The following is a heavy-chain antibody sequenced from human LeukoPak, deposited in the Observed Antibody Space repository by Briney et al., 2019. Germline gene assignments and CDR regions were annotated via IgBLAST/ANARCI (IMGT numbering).Heavy chain of an antibody. CDR3: ATQPKADILTGYYDY. V-gene: IGHV4-39*01. Sequence: SETLSLTCTVSGGSISSSSYYWGWIRQPPGKGLEWIGSIYYSGSPYYNPSLKSRVTISVDTSKNPFSLKLSSVTAADTAVYYCATQPKADILTGYYDYWGQGTLVTVSS. CDR2: IYYSGSP. CDR1: GGSISSSSYY. J-gene: IGHJ4*02. D-gene: IGHD3-9*01.